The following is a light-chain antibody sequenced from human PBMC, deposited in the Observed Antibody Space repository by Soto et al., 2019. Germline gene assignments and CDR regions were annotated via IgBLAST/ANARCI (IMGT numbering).Light chain of an antibody. Sequence: MARAKCPPPLSLSPGARAPLYCWASQSVSSNLAWYQQKPGQAPRLLIYGASTRVTGVPARFSGSGSGTEFILIISCRQANDFAVYYCQHYNMLLPWPVGEGTKVDI. J-gene: IGKJ1*01. CDR2: GAS. CDR3: QHYNMLLPWP. CDR1: QSVSSN. V-gene: IGKV3-15*01.